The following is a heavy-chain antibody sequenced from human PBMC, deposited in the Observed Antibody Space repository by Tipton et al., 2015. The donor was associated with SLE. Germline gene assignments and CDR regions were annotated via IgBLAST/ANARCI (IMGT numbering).Heavy chain of an antibody. Sequence: QVQLVQSGAEVKKPGASVKVSCKASGYTFTSYYMHWVRQAPGQGLEWMGIINPSGGSTSYAQKFQGRVTMTRDTSTSTVYMELSSLRSEDTAVYYCARDRAQHGRAAQGAFDSWGQGTMVTVSS. V-gene: IGHV1-46*01. CDR2: INPSGGST. J-gene: IGHJ3*02. D-gene: IGHD6-6*01. CDR1: GYTFTSYY. CDR3: ARDRAQHGRAAQGAFDS.